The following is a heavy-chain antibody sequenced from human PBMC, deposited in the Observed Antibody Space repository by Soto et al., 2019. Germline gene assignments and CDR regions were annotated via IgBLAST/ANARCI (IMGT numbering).Heavy chain of an antibody. Sequence: QVQLVQSGPEVKKPGASVTVSCKASGHTFSTYGINWVRQAPGQGLEWMGWISPYNGNTNYAQKFQGRATMTTDTSTSTAYMERRSLRADETDVYYCASGSQKRWLDFDAFYIWGQGTMGNVSS. CDR2: ISPYNGNT. D-gene: IGHD6-19*01. CDR1: GHTFSTYG. V-gene: IGHV1-18*01. J-gene: IGHJ3*02. CDR3: ASGSQKRWLDFDAFYI.